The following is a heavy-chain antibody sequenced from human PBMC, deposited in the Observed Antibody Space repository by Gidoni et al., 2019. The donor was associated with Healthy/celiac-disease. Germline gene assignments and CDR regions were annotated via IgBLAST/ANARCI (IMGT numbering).Heavy chain of an antibody. V-gene: IGHV3-66*02. CDR3: AGITMVRGVMIDY. D-gene: IGHD3-10*01. CDR1: GFTVSSNY. Sequence: EVQLVESGGGLVQPGGSLGVSCAASGFTVSSNYMSWVRQAPGKGLEWVSVIYSGGSTYYADSVKGRFTISRDNSKNTLYLQMNSLRAEDTAVYYCAGITMVRGVMIDYWGQGTLVTVSS. CDR2: IYSGGST. J-gene: IGHJ4*02.